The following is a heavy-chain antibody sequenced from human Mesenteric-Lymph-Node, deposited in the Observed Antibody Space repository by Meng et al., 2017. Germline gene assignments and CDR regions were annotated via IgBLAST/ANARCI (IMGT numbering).Heavy chain of an antibody. J-gene: IGHJ4*02. CDR2: IIPIFGTA. Sequence: GQLVQPGAEGKVPGSSVTVSCQASGATFSSSAISWVRQAPEQGLEWLGGIIPIFGTANYAQKFQGIVTMTRDTSISTAYMELSRLRSDDTAVYYCARGWAYCGGDCYSSDYWGQGTLVTVSS. CDR1: GATFSSSA. D-gene: IGHD2-21*02. V-gene: IGHV1-69*06. CDR3: ARGWAYCGGDCYSSDY.